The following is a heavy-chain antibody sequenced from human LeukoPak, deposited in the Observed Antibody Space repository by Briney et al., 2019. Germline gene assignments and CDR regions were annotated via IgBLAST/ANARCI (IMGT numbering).Heavy chain of an antibody. V-gene: IGHV1-18*01. J-gene: IGHJ4*02. Sequence: ASVKVSCKASGYTFTSYGISWVRQAPGQGLEWMGWISAYNGNTNYAQKLQGRVTMTTDTSTSTAYMELRSLRSDDTAVYYCARPLLWFGELFPLVYWGQGTLVTVSS. D-gene: IGHD3-10*01. CDR3: ARPLLWFGELFPLVY. CDR1: GYTFTSYG. CDR2: ISAYNGNT.